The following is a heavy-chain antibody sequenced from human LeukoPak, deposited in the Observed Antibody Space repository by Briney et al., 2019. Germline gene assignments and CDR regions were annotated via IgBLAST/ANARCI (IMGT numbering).Heavy chain of an antibody. CDR1: GDSISDCDSY. V-gene: IGHV4-61*08. Sequence: PSETLSLTCTVSGDSISDCDSYWTWIRQTPGKGLEWIGYIFCSGSPTYVPSLESRLSILVDTSKNEFSLNLRSVTTADTAVYYCARVHDPNRFDFWGRGALVTVSS. D-gene: IGHD1-1*01. J-gene: IGHJ4*01. CDR3: ARVHDPNRFDF. CDR2: IFCSGSP.